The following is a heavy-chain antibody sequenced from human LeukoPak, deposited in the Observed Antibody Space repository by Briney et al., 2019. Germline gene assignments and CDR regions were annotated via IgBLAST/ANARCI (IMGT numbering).Heavy chain of an antibody. J-gene: IGHJ4*02. D-gene: IGHD4-23*01. CDR1: GYTFTGYY. CDR2: INPNSGGT. Sequence: GASVKVSCKASGYTFTGYYMHWVRQAPGPGREWMGRINPNSGGTNYAQKSQGRVTMTRDTSISTAYMELSRLRSDDTAVYYCARAMVVTRCPFDYWGQGTLVTVSS. V-gene: IGHV1-2*06. CDR3: ARAMVVTRCPFDY.